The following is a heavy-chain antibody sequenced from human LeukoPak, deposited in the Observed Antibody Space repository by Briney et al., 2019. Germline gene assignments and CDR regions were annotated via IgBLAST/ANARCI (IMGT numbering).Heavy chain of an antibody. J-gene: IGHJ4*02. Sequence: PGGSLRLSCAASGFTFSSYGMHWVRQAPGKGLEWVAVISYDGSNKYYADSVKGRFTISRDNSKNTLYLQMSSLRAEDTAVYYCAKGRRTGGFDCWGQGTLVTVSS. CDR1: GFTFSSYG. V-gene: IGHV3-30*18. CDR2: ISYDGSNK. D-gene: IGHD3-16*01. CDR3: AKGRRTGGFDC.